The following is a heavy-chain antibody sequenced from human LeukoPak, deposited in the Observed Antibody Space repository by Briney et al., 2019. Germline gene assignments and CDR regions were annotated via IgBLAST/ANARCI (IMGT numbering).Heavy chain of an antibody. CDR1: GFTFSNYA. V-gene: IGHV3-23*01. Sequence: GGSLRLSCAASGFTFSNYAMNWVRQALGKGLEWVSTISGSGGSTYYADSVKGRFTISRDNSKNTLYLQLNSLRAEDTAVYYCAKHGTSGYYYFDYWGQGTLVTVSS. J-gene: IGHJ4*02. CDR2: ISGSGGST. CDR3: AKHGTSGYYYFDY. D-gene: IGHD3-22*01.